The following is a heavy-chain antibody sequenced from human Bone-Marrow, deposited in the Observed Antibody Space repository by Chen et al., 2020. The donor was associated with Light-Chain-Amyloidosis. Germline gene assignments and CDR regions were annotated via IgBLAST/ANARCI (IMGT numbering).Heavy chain of an antibody. CDR1: GFTFSSYA. CDR3: AKDIYVSSGYYVPAGDAFDI. CDR2: ISGSVGST. V-gene: IGHV3-23*01. D-gene: IGHD3-22*01. Sequence: EVQLLESGGGLVQPGGSLRLSCAASGFTFSSYAMSWVRQAPGKGLEWVSAISGSVGSTYYADSVKGRFTISRDNSKNTLYLQMNSLRAEDTAVYYCAKDIYVSSGYYVPAGDAFDIWGQGTMVTVSS. J-gene: IGHJ3*02.